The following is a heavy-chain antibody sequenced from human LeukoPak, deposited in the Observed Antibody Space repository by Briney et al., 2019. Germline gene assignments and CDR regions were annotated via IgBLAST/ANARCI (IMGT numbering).Heavy chain of an antibody. CDR3: ARGFDDSSGYYFVDAFDI. J-gene: IGHJ3*02. Sequence: GGSLRLSCAASGFTFSRYEMNWVRQAPGKGLEWVSYISSSGSTIYYADSVKGRFTISRDNAKNSLYLQMNSLIAEDTAVYYCARGFDDSSGYYFVDAFDIWGQGTMVTVSS. CDR1: GFTFSRYE. V-gene: IGHV3-48*03. D-gene: IGHD3-22*01. CDR2: ISSSGSTI.